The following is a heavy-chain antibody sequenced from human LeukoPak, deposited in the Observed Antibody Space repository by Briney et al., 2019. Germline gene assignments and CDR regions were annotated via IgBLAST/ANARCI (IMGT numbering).Heavy chain of an antibody. CDR3: ARPTTYYYDSSGYFHDAFDI. D-gene: IGHD3-22*01. J-gene: IGHJ3*02. Sequence: GGSLRLSCAASGFTFSSYGMHWVRQAPGKGLEWVAVIWYDGSNKYYADSVKGRFTISRDNSKNTLYLQMNSLRAKDTAVHYCARPTTYYYDSSGYFHDAFDIWGQGTTVTVSS. CDR1: GFTFSSYG. V-gene: IGHV3-33*01. CDR2: IWYDGSNK.